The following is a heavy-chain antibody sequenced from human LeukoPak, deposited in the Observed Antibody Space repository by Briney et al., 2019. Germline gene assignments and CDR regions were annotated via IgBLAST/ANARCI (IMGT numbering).Heavy chain of an antibody. CDR2: VNSDGRST. V-gene: IGHV3-74*01. D-gene: IGHD4-17*01. CDR3: ARALDYGAYVDY. CDR1: GFTFSTYW. Sequence: PGGSLRLSCTASGFTFSTYWMHWVRQAPGKGLMWVSRVNSDGRSTSHADSVKGRFTISRDNAKNTLYLQMNSLRPEDTAVYYCARALDYGAYVDYWGQGTLVTVSS. J-gene: IGHJ4*02.